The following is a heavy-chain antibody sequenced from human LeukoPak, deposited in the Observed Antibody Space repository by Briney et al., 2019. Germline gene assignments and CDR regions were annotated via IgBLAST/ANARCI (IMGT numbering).Heavy chain of an antibody. J-gene: IGHJ4*02. D-gene: IGHD4-17*01. Sequence: PGGSLRLSCAASGFTFSSYEMNWVRQAPGMGLGWVSHITSGGGTIYYADSVKGRFTISRDNAKRSLYLQMNSLRAEDTAVYYCARRDGESRYYFDYWGQGTLVTVSS. V-gene: IGHV3-48*03. CDR3: ARRDGESRYYFDY. CDR1: GFTFSSYE. CDR2: ITSGGGTI.